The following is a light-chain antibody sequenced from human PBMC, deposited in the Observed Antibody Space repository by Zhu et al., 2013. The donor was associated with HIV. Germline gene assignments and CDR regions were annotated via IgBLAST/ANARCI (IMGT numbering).Light chain of an antibody. V-gene: IGLV1-51*01. J-gene: IGLJ3*02. CDR1: SSNIGNNY. CDR3: QSYDSSLSGSV. Sequence: QSVLTQPPSVSAAPGQKVTISCSGSSSNIGNNYVSWYQQLPGTAPKLLIYDNNKRPSGIPDRFSGSKSGTSATLGITGLQAEDEADYICQSYDSSLSGSVFGGGTRLTVL. CDR2: DNN.